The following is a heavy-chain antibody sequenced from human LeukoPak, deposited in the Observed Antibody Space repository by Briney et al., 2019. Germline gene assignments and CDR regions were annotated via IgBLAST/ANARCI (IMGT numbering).Heavy chain of an antibody. D-gene: IGHD6-13*01. J-gene: IGHJ4*02. CDR1: GFTFSNYC. CDR3: ARDPRIVAAGSYFDD. Sequence: GGSLRLSCAASGFTFSNYCMSWVRQAPGKGLEWVANIKQDGSEKYYVDSVKGRFTISRDNAENALYLQMNSLRGEDTAVYYCARDPRIVAAGSYFDDWGQGTLVTVSS. V-gene: IGHV3-7*01. CDR2: IKQDGSEK.